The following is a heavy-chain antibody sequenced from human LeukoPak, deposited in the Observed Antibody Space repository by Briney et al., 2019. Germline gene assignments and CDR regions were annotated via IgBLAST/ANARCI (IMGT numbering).Heavy chain of an antibody. D-gene: IGHD3-10*01. CDR1: GFTFSSYA. V-gene: IGHV3-23*01. J-gene: IGHJ4*02. CDR2: ISGSGGST. CDR3: AKGSGLLWFGELFRQYYFDY. Sequence: GGSLRLSCAASGFTFSSYAMSWVRQAPGKGLEWVSAISGSGGSTYYADSVKGRFTISRDNSKNTLYLQMNSLRAEDTAVYYCAKGSGLLWFGELFRQYYFDYWGQGTLVTVSS.